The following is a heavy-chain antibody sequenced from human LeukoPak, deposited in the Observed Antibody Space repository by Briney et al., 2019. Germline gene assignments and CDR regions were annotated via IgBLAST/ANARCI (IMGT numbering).Heavy chain of an antibody. CDR2: IYYSGST. CDR1: GGSISSSSYY. V-gene: IGHV4-39*01. CDR3: ARLKWELIDY. J-gene: IGHJ4*02. Sequence: SETLSLTCTVSGGSISSSSYYWGWIRQPPGKGLEWIGSIYYSGSTYYNPSLKSRVTISVDTSKNQLSLKLSSVTAADTAVYYCARLKWELIDYWGQGTLVTVSS. D-gene: IGHD1-26*01.